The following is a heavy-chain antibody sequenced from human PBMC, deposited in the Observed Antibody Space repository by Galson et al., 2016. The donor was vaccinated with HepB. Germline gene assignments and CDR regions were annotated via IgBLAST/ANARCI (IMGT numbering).Heavy chain of an antibody. Sequence: SLRLSCAASGFTFGNYWMSWVRQAPGKGLEWVASANQEGSVKSSVDSVKGRFTISRDNAKNSLFLQMNSLRVEDTAVYYCARAGLLTKASFDCWGQGTLVAVSS. D-gene: IGHD4-11*01. CDR3: ARAGLLTKASFDC. CDR1: GFTFGNYW. V-gene: IGHV3-7*01. CDR2: ANQEGSVK. J-gene: IGHJ4*02.